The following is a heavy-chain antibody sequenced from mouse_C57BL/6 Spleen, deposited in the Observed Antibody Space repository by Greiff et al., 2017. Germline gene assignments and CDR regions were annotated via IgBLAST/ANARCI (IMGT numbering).Heavy chain of an antibody. J-gene: IGHJ4*01. CDR2: IDPENGDT. CDR3: TTRYYGSMDYYARDY. CDR1: GFNIKDDY. D-gene: IGHD1-1*01. Sequence: VQLQQSGAELVRPGASVKLSCTASGFNIKDDYMHWVKQRPEQGLEWIGWIDPENGDTEYASKFQGKATITADTSSNTAYLQLSSLTSEDTAVYYCTTRYYGSMDYYARDYWGQGTSVTVSS. V-gene: IGHV14-4*01.